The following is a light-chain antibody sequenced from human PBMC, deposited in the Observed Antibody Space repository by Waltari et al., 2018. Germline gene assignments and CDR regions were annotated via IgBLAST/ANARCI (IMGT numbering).Light chain of an antibody. CDR1: SSNIGRNT. Sequence: QSLLPPPPSPSGTPGPRVTIPCSGSSSNIGRNTVNWYQQLPGTAPKLLIYSNNQRPSGVPDRFSGSKSGTSASLAISGVQSEDEADYYCAAWDDSLKTVIFGGGTKLTVL. J-gene: IGLJ2*01. CDR3: AAWDDSLKTVI. CDR2: SNN. V-gene: IGLV1-44*01.